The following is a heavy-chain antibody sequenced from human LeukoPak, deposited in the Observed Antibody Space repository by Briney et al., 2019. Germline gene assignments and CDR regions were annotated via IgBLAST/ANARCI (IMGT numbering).Heavy chain of an antibody. Sequence: PGGSLRLSCAASGFTFSDYYTSWIRQAPGKGLEWVSYISSSGSTIYYADSVKGRFTISRDNAKNSLYLQMNSLRAEDTAMYYCAKRVYGVRGVIRPYYMDVWGKGTTVTVSS. V-gene: IGHV3-11*04. D-gene: IGHD3-10*01. J-gene: IGHJ6*03. CDR1: GFTFSDYY. CDR3: AKRVYGVRGVIRPYYMDV. CDR2: ISSSGSTI.